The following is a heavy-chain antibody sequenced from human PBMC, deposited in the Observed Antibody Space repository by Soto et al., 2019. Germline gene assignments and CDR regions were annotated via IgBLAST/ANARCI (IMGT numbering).Heavy chain of an antibody. CDR3: ATPGRYFDWLLSYAFDI. CDR2: IYYSGST. CDR1: GGSISSSSYY. D-gene: IGHD3-9*01. Sequence: SETLSLTCTVSGGSISSSSYYWGWIRQPPGKGLEWIGSIYYSGSTYYNPSLKSRISISVDTSKNQLSLKLSSVTAADTAVYYCATPGRYFDWLLSYAFDIWGQGTMVTVSS. V-gene: IGHV4-39*01. J-gene: IGHJ3*02.